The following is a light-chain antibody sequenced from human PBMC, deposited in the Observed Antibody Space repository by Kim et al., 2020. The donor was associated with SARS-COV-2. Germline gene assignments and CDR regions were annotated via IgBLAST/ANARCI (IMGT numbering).Light chain of an antibody. CDR2: EAS. V-gene: IGKV1D-12*01. J-gene: IGKJ4*01. CDR3: QQTHSFPLT. CDR1: QDISSW. Sequence: SAFVGDRVTITCRASQDISSWLGWYQQNPGKAPKVLIYEASNLQSGVPSRFSGSGSGTDFTLTINSLQPEDFATYYCQQTHSFPLTFGGGPRWISN.